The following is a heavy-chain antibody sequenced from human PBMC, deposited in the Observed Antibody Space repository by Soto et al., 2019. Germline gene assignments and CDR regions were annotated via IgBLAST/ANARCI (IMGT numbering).Heavy chain of an antibody. Sequence: QVQLVQSGAEVKKPGASVKVSCKASGYTFTSYGISWVRQAPGQGLEWMGWSSGYNGNTNYAQKLQGRVTMTTDTPXXXAYXGLRSLRSDDTAVYYCAGDKGGYCGGDCYSAWFDPWGQGTLVTVSS. CDR3: AGDKGGYCGGDCYSAWFDP. V-gene: IGHV1-18*01. CDR2: SSGYNGNT. D-gene: IGHD2-21*02. J-gene: IGHJ5*02. CDR1: GYTFTSYG.